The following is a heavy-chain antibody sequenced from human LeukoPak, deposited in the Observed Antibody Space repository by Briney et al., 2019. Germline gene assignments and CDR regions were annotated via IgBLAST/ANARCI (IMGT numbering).Heavy chain of an antibody. V-gene: IGHV3-11*01. J-gene: IGHJ4*02. CDR1: GFTFSDYY. CDR2: ISSSAINI. Sequence: GGFLRLSCAASGFTFSDYYMSRIRQAPGKGLEWVSFISSSAINIYYADSVKGRFTISRDSAKDSLYLQMNSLRAEDTAVYYCARLRSSSYYFDYWGQGTLVTVSS. D-gene: IGHD6-6*01. CDR3: ARLRSSSYYFDY.